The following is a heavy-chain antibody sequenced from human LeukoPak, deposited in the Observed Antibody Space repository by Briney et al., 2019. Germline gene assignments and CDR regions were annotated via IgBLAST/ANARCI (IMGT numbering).Heavy chain of an antibody. Sequence: GGSLRLSCAASGFTFSSYGMSWVRQAPGKGLEWVSGISWNSGSIGYADSVKGRFTISRDNVKNSLYLQMNSLRAEDMALYYCAKGRGVDAFDIWGQGTMVTVSS. CDR1: GFTFSSYG. V-gene: IGHV3-9*03. J-gene: IGHJ3*02. CDR2: ISWNSGSI. CDR3: AKGRGVDAFDI. D-gene: IGHD3-10*01.